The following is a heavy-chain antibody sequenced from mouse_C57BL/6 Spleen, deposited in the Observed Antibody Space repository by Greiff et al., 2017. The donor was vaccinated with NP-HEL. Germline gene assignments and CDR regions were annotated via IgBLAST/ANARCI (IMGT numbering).Heavy chain of an antibody. J-gene: IGHJ3*01. CDR3: ARWNYGSSSAWFAY. Sequence: QAQLQQPGAELVKPGASVKMSCKASGYTFTSYWITWVKQRPGQGLEWIGDIYPGSGSTNYNEKFKSKATLTVDTSSSTAYMQLSSLTSEDSAVYYCARWNYGSSSAWFAYWGQGTLVTVSA. CDR2: IYPGSGST. V-gene: IGHV1-55*01. CDR1: GYTFTSYW. D-gene: IGHD1-1*01.